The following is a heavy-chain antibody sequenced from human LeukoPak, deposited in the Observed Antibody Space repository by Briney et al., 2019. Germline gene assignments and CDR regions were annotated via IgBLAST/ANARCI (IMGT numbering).Heavy chain of an antibody. D-gene: IGHD2/OR15-2a*01. CDR3: AKNIAKTFDP. J-gene: IGHJ5*02. V-gene: IGHV4-4*02. CDR2: IHHRGTT. Sequence: SETLSLTCAVSGGSITSTNWWNWVRQPPGKGLEWIGEIHHRGTTNYNPSLKSRVTISVNKSKNQFSLKLNSVTAADTAVYYCAKNIAKTFDPWGQETLVTVSS. CDR1: GGSITSTNW.